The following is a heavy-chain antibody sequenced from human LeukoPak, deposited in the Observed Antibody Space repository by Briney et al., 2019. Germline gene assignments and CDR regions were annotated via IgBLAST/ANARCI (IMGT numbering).Heavy chain of an antibody. CDR2: IYISGTT. CDR1: GGSMSTYY. J-gene: IGHJ3*02. Sequence: PSETLSLTCSVSGGSMSTYYWIWIRQPAGKGLEWIGRIYISGTTNYNPSLKSRVSFSLDTSKNQFSLKVTSVTAADTAVYYCARWPTTQGTFDIWGQGTMVTV. CDR3: ARWPTTQGTFDI. D-gene: IGHD1-1*01. V-gene: IGHV4-4*07.